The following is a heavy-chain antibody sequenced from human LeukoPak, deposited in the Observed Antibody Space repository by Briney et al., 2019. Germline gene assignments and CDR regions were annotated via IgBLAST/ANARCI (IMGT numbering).Heavy chain of an antibody. D-gene: IGHD1-26*01. CDR2: FDPSDSYT. V-gene: IGHV5-10-1*01. CDR3: ASRQGSHDY. Sequence: GGPLGTPFKGLGYHFTSYWISWGRQGPGKGLEWMGRFDPSDSYTNYSPSFQGHVTISADKSISTAYLQWSSLKASDTAMYYCASRQGSHDYWGQGTLVTVSS. J-gene: IGHJ4*02. CDR1: GYHFTSYW.